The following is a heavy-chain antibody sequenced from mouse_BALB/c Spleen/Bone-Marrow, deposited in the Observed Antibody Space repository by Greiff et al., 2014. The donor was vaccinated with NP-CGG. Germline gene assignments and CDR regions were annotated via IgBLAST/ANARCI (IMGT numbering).Heavy chain of an antibody. CDR1: GYSITSGYY. Sequence: VQLKESGPGLVKPSQSLSLTCSVTGYSITSGYYWNWIRQFPGNKLEWLGYISYDGNNHYNPSLTNRVSITRDTSKNQFFLKLNSVTTEDTASYYCASVEVHAMDYWGQGTSVTVSS. J-gene: IGHJ4*01. V-gene: IGHV3-6*02. CDR2: ISYDGNN. CDR3: ASVEVHAMDY. D-gene: IGHD2-14*01.